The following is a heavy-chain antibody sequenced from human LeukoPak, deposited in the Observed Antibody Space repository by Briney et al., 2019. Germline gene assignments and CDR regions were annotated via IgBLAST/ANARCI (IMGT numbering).Heavy chain of an antibody. J-gene: IGHJ4*02. CDR1: GYTFTNYY. V-gene: IGHV1-46*01. D-gene: IGHD1-14*01. Sequence: GASVKVSCKASGYTFTNYYMHWVRQAPGQGLEWLGVINPSGGTTNYAQRFQGRVTLTRDTSTRTVYMEVRSLRSDDTAVYYCAREVSDIRGQIDYWGQGTLVTVSS. CDR2: INPSGGTT. CDR3: AREVSDIRGQIDY.